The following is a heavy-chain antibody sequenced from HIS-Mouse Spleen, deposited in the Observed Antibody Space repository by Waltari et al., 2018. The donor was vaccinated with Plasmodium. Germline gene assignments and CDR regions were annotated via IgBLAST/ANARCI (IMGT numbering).Heavy chain of an antibody. CDR3: ARGDSDSSSWFRYYFDY. D-gene: IGHD6-13*01. CDR1: GFILSSYW. V-gene: IGHV3-74*01. J-gene: IGHJ4*01. CDR2: INRDGSST. Sequence: EVQLVASGGGLVQPGGSLRLSCAASGFILSSYWMHWVRQPPVRLVWVSRINRDGSSTSYADSVKGRFTISRDNAKNTLYLQMNSLRAEDTAVYYCARGDSDSSSWFRYYFDYCCLPRTLVTVSS.